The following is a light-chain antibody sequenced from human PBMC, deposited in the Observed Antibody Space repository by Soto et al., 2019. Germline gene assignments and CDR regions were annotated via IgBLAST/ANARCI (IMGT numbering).Light chain of an antibody. CDR1: QDVSDY. CDR2: AAY. V-gene: IGKV1-9*01. CDR3: QYLNGAPTIT. J-gene: IGKJ5*01. Sequence: DIQLTQSPSFLSASVGDRVTITCRASQDVSDYLAWYQHAPGKAPNLLIYAAYTLQSGVPSRFGGSGSGTEFTLTITRLQPEDFAAYYCQYLNGAPTITFGQGTRLDIK.